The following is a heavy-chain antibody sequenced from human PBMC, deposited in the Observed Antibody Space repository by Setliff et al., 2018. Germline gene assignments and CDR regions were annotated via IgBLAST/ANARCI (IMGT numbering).Heavy chain of an antibody. V-gene: IGHV3-48*01. CDR1: GFTFSSYS. Sequence: PGGSLRLSCAASGFTFSSYSMNWVRQAPGKGLEWVSYISSSSSTIYYADSVKGRFTISRDNAKNSLYLQMNSLRAEDTAVYYCATPGYSSGWHLEYFQHWGQGTLVTVSS. CDR2: ISSSSSTI. CDR3: ATPGYSSGWHLEYFQH. D-gene: IGHD6-19*01. J-gene: IGHJ1*01.